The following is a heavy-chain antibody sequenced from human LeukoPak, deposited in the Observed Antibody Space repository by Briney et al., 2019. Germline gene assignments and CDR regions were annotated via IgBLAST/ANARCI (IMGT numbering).Heavy chain of an antibody. V-gene: IGHV5-51*01. Sequence: GESLKISCTGSGYSFTSFWIGWVRQVPGKGLEWMGVIYPGDSDTRYSPSFQGQVAISADKSISTAYLQWSSLKASDTAMYYCARPGVPGSSFSAFDIWGQGTVLTVSS. CDR1: GYSFTSFW. CDR2: IYPGDSDT. J-gene: IGHJ3*02. D-gene: IGHD3-10*01. CDR3: ARPGVPGSSFSAFDI.